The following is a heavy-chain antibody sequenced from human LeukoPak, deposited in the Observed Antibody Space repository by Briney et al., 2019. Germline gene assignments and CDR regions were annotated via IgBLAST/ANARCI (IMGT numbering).Heavy chain of an antibody. J-gene: IGHJ4*02. CDR2: IIPLLDIA. D-gene: IGHD6-6*01. Sequence: GASVKVSCKASGGTFSSYAISWVRQAPGQGLEWMGRIIPLLDIANYAQKFQGRVTITRNTSISTAYMELSSLRSEDTAVYYCARGIPRWYSSSSGHFDYWGQGTLVTVSS. CDR1: GGTFSSYA. CDR3: ARGIPRWYSSSSGHFDY. V-gene: IGHV1-69*04.